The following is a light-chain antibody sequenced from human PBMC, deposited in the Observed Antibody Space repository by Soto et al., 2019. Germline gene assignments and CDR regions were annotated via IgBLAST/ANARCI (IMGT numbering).Light chain of an antibody. J-gene: IGKJ1*01. CDR1: QFVSSN. V-gene: IGKV3-20*01. CDR2: GAS. Sequence: EIVMPLSPVTLSVSPGERATLSCRASQFVSSNLAWYQQKPGQAPRLLIYGASNRATGIPDRFSGSGSGTDFTLTISRLEPEDFAVYYCQQYGSSGTFGQGTKVDIK. CDR3: QQYGSSGT.